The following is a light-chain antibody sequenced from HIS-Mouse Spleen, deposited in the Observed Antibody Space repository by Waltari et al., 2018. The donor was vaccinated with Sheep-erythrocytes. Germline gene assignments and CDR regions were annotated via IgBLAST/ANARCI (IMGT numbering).Light chain of an antibody. CDR1: SSDVGGYNY. CDR3: SSDAGSNNWV. Sequence: QSALTQPPSASGSPGQSVTISCTGTSSDVGGYNYVSGYQQHPGKAPKLMIYEVSKRPSGVPDRLSGSKSVNTASLTVSGLQAEDEADYYCSSDAGSNNWVFGGGTKLTVL. V-gene: IGLV2-8*01. J-gene: IGLJ3*02. CDR2: EVS.